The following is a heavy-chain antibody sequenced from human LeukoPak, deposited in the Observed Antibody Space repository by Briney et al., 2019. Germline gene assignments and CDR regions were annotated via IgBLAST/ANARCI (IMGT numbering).Heavy chain of an antibody. CDR1: GFTFSNAW. CDR2: IKSKTDGGTT. CDR3: ASSRRIAEGFDY. Sequence: GGSLRLSCAASGFTFSNAWMSWVRQAPGKGLEWVGRIKSKTDGGTTDYAAPVKGRFTISRDDSKNTLYLQMNTLRAEDTAVYYCASSRRIAEGFDYWGQGTLVTVSS. V-gene: IGHV3-15*01. D-gene: IGHD6-13*01. J-gene: IGHJ4*02.